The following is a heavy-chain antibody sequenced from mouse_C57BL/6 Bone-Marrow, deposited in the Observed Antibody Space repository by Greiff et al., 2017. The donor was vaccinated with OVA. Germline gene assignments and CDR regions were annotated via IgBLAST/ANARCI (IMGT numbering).Heavy chain of an antibody. CDR2: IRLKSDNYAT. D-gene: IGHD1-1*02. J-gene: IGHJ2*01. CDR3: TGWSHFDY. V-gene: IGHV6-3*01. Sequence: VQLKESGGGLVQPGGSMKLSCVASGFTFSNYWMNWVRQSPEKGLEWVAQIRLKSDNYATHYAESVKGRFTISRDDSKSSVYLQMNNLRAEDTGIYYCTGWSHFDYWGQGTTLTVSS. CDR1: GFTFSNYW.